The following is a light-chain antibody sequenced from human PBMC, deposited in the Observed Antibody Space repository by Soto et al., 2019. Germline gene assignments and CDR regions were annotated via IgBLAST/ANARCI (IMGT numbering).Light chain of an antibody. CDR1: QSIFSS. CDR2: AAS. CDR3: QQSYNRPPIT. Sequence: IQMTQSPASLSASDGARVTITCRAGQSIFSSLNWYQQRPGKAPTLLIYAASSLQSGVPSRFRGSGYGADFALTITSLQPEDFATYYCQQSYNRPPITFGQGTRLEIK. V-gene: IGKV1-39*01. J-gene: IGKJ5*01.